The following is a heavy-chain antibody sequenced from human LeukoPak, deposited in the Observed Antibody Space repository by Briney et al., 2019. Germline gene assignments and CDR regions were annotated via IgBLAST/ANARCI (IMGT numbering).Heavy chain of an antibody. CDR3: ARHGGPLWTTYDFWSGYYCQFDP. V-gene: IGHV4-59*08. J-gene: IGHJ5*02. Sequence: SETLSLTCTVSGGSISSYYWSWIRQPPGKGLEWIGYIYYSGSTNYNPSLKSRVTISVDTSKNQFSLKLSSVTAADTAVYYCARHGGPLWTTYDFWSGYYCQFDPWGQGTLVTVSS. CDR2: IYYSGST. D-gene: IGHD3-3*01. CDR1: GGSISSYY.